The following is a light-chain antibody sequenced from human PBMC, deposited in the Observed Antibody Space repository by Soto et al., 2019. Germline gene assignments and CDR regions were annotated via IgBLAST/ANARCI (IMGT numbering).Light chain of an antibody. CDR3: QQSYSTPPT. V-gene: IGKV1-39*01. J-gene: IGKJ1*01. Sequence: DIQMTQSPSSLSASVGDIVTITCRASQSISSYLNWYQQKPGKAPKILIYDASSLQSGVPSRFSGSGSGTDFTLTISSLQPEDFATYYCQQSYSTPPTFGQGTKVDIK. CDR2: DAS. CDR1: QSISSY.